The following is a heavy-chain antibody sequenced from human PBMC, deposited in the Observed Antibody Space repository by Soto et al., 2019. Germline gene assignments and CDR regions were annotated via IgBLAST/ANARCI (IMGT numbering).Heavy chain of an antibody. CDR1: GYIFTAYS. D-gene: IGHD2-15*01. J-gene: IGHJ1*01. CDR3: AREENCSDGICYSEYFQR. CDR2: VNPSGGST. Sequence: ASVKVSCKASGYIFTAYSMHWVRQAPGQGLEWMGVVNPSGGSTNYAQKFQGRITMTRDTSTSTVYMDLSSLTSEDTAVYYCAREENCSDGICYSEYFQRWGQGTLVTVSS. V-gene: IGHV1-46*01.